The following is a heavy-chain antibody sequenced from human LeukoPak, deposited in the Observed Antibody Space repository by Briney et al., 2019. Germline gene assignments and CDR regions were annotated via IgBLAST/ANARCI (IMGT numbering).Heavy chain of an antibody. CDR1: GFTFDDYA. CDR3: AKSSGNYLNYYYYMDV. J-gene: IGHJ6*03. CDR2: ISWNSFSI. V-gene: IGHV3-9*01. D-gene: IGHD3-10*01. Sequence: PGESLRLSCAASGFTFDDYAMHWVRQAPGKGLEWVSGISWNSFSIGYADSVKGRFTISRDNAKNSLYLQMNSLRAEDTALYYCAKSSGNYLNYYYYMDVWGKGTTVTISS.